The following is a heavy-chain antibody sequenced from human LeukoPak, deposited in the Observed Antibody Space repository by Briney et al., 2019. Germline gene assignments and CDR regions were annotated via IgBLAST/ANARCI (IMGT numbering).Heavy chain of an antibody. CDR1: GFTVSSNY. Sequence: GGSLRLSCAASGFTVSSNYMSWVRQAPGKGLEWVSVIYAGDSTYYADSVKGRFTISRDNSKNTLYLQMNSLRAEDTAVYYCAKRGASWSFDSWGQGTLVTVSS. CDR3: AKRGASWSFDS. D-gene: IGHD6-13*01. J-gene: IGHJ4*02. V-gene: IGHV3-53*01. CDR2: IYAGDST.